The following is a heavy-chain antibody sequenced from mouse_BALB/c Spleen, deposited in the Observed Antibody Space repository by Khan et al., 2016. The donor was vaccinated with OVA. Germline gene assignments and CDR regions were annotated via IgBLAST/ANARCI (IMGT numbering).Heavy chain of an antibody. CDR1: GYTFTDYY. Sequence: QVQLQQSGAELARPGASVKLSCKASGYTFTDYYINWVKQRPGQGLEWIGEISPGSGDTYYTERFKGKATLTADKSSRTAYMHLRSLTSEASAFDCCARRNYFGYTFAYWGQGTLVTVAA. CDR2: ISPGSGDT. J-gene: IGHJ3*01. CDR3: ARRNYFGYTFAY. D-gene: IGHD1-2*01. V-gene: IGHV1-77*01.